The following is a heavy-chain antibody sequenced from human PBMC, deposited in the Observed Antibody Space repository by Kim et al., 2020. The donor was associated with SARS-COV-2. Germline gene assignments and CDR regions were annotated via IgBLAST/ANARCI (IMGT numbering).Heavy chain of an antibody. V-gene: IGHV1-2*02. Sequence: TNYAQKFQGRVTMTRDTSSSTAYMELSRLRSDDTAVYYCARAAGTTYSGYWGQGTLVTVSS. CDR3: ARAAGTTYSGY. J-gene: IGHJ4*02. D-gene: IGHD1-7*01. CDR2: T.